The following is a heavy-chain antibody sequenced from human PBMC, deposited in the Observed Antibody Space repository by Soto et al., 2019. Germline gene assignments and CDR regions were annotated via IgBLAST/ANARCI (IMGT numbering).Heavy chain of an antibody. Sequence: QVQLVQSGAEVKKPGSSVKVSCKASGGTFSSYAISWVRQAPGQGLEWMGGIIPIFGTANYAQKFQGRVTITADESTSTAYMELSSLRSEDTAVYYCARDQDIVVVVAANYYYYYGMDVWGQGTTVTVSS. D-gene: IGHD2-15*01. CDR2: IIPIFGTA. J-gene: IGHJ6*02. CDR3: ARDQDIVVVVAANYYYYYGMDV. V-gene: IGHV1-69*01. CDR1: GGTFSSYA.